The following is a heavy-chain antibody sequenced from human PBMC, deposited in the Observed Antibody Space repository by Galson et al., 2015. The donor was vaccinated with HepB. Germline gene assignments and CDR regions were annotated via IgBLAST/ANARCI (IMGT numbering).Heavy chain of an antibody. V-gene: IGHV1-2*02. CDR1: GYTFTGYY. CDR3: ARDFCSSTSCYSAARPHLSPPFDP. CDR2: INPNSGGT. D-gene: IGHD2-2*01. J-gene: IGHJ5*02. Sequence: SGYTFTGYYMHWVRQAPGQGLEWMGWINPNSGGTNYAQKFQGRVTMTRDTSISTAYMELSRLRSDDTAVYYCARDFCSSTSCYSAARPHLSPPFDPWGQGTLVTVSS.